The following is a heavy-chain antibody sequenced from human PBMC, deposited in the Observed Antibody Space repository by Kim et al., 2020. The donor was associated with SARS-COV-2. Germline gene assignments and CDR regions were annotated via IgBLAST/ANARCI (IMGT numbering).Heavy chain of an antibody. V-gene: IGHV3-74*01. CDR1: GFTFRSQM. CDR3: VKGMTPMGGY. CDR2: ISEDASRI. Sequence: GGSLRLSCAASGFTFRSQMMHWVRQTPGKGLVWVSRISEDASRIDYAYAVKGRFTISRDNAKNTLYLQMDSLRLEDTAVYYCVKGMTPMGGYWGQGTQVIVSS. J-gene: IGHJ4*02. D-gene: IGHD3-16*01.